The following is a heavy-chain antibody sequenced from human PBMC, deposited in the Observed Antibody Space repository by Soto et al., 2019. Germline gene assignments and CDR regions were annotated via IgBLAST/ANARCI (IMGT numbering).Heavy chain of an antibody. J-gene: IGHJ4*02. CDR1: GGSFSGYY. CDR3: ARRHRLVPAAPAVDY. Sequence: PSETLSLTCAVYGGSFSGYYWSWIRQPPGKGLEWIGEINHSGSTNYNPSLKSRVTISVDTSKNQFSLKLSSVTAADTAVYYCARRHRLVPAAPAVDYWGQGTLVTVSS. D-gene: IGHD2-2*01. V-gene: IGHV4-34*01. CDR2: INHSGST.